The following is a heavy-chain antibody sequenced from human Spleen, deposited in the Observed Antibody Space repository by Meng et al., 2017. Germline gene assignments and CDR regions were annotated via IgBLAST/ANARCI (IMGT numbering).Heavy chain of an antibody. J-gene: IGHJ4*02. CDR2: INPKSGDT. Sequence: QVQPVQAAAEVKKPGSPVKVSGKPSGYNFPDYYTPWVRRAPGQGLEWMGRINPKSGDTHYAQKFQARVTITRDTSASTASMEMSSLRSEDTAVYYCARAPLPYYYDRSGPFDYWGQGPLVTVSS. CDR3: ARAPLPYYYDRSGPFDY. CDR1: GYNFPDYY. V-gene: IGHV1-2*06. D-gene: IGHD3-22*01.